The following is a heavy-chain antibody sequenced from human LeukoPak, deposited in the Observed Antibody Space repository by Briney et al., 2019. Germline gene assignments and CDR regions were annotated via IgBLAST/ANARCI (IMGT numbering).Heavy chain of an antibody. CDR2: ISHDGSDH. V-gene: IGHV3-30*18. J-gene: IGHJ6*02. Sequence: PGGSLRLFCAASGFTFSNYGMHWVRQAPGKGLEWVAFISHDGSDHFYADSVKGRFTMSRDDSQNKLYLQMNSLRGEDTAVYYCAKRYGSGTYYKPPLRYYYGMDVWGQGTTVTVSS. CDR1: GFTFSNYG. D-gene: IGHD3-10*01. CDR3: AKRYGSGTYYKPPLRYYYGMDV.